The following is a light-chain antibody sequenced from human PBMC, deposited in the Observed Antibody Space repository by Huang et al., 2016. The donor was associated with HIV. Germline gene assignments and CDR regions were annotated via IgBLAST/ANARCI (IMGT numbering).Light chain of an antibody. Sequence: EVMLTQSPPILSLSLGGTATISCKASQSVGSYVAWYPQIPGQSPRLLLYDTSNRAAGIPTRFSGSGSGTDCTLTISGLESGDLGVFYCQQRSTWPLTFGGGTKVA. CDR3: QQRSTWPLT. V-gene: IGKV3-11*01. CDR1: QSVGSY. CDR2: DTS. J-gene: IGKJ4*01.